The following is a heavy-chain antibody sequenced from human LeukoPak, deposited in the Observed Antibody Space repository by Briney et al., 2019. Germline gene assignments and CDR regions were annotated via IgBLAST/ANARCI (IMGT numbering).Heavy chain of an antibody. CDR1: GFTISTYG. Sequence: GGSLRLSCAASGFTISTYGMHWVRQAPGKGLEWVAIISYDGSNKYYAESVKGRFTISRDNSKNTLYLQMNSLRAEDTAVYYCARIRYSSSWYDINFDYWGQGTLVTVSS. J-gene: IGHJ4*02. V-gene: IGHV3-30*03. CDR2: ISYDGSNK. D-gene: IGHD6-13*01. CDR3: ARIRYSSSWYDINFDY.